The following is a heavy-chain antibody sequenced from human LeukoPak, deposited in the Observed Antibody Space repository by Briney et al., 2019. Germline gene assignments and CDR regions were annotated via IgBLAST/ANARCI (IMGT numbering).Heavy chain of an antibody. CDR1: GYTFTGYY. V-gene: IGHV1-2*02. J-gene: IGHJ5*02. CDR3: ARDPGALLWFGELSSSNWLDP. D-gene: IGHD3-10*01. Sequence: GASVKVSCKASGYTFTGYYMHWVRQAPGQGLEWMGWINPNSGGTNYAQKFQGRVTMTRATSISTAYMELSRLRSDDTAVYYCARDPGALLWFGELSSSNWLDPWGQGTLLTVSS. CDR2: INPNSGGT.